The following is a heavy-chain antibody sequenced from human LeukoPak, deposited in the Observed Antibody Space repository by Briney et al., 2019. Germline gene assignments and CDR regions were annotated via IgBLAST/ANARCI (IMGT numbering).Heavy chain of an antibody. CDR1: GGSISSGGYY. J-gene: IGHJ4*02. CDR3: ARVAQYSGYDLDY. CDR2: IYYSGNT. D-gene: IGHD5-12*01. Sequence: SQTLSLTCTVSGGSISSGGYYWSWFRQHPGKGLEWIGYIYYSGNTYYNPSLKSRVTLSVDTSKNQFSLKLGSVTAADTAVYYCARVAQYSGYDLDYWGQGTLVTVSS. V-gene: IGHV4-31*03.